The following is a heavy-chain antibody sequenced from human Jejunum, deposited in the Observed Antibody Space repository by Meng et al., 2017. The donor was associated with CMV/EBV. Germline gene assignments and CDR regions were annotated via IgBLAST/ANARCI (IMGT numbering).Heavy chain of an antibody. V-gene: IGHV1-8*01. D-gene: IGHD1-7*01. CDR2: MNPIRGNT. J-gene: IGHJ4*02. Sequence: SGYTFISHDINWVRQTTGQGLEWMGWMNPIRGNTVYAQKFQGRASMTRDTSISTAYLELSGLTSEDTAMYYCTRGLRIVGTALAFWGQGTRVTVSS. CDR1: GYTFISHD. CDR3: TRGLRIVGTALAF.